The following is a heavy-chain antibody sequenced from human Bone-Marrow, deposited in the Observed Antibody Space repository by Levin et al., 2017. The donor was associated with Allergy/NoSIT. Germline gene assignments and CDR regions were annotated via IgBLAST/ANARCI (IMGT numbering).Heavy chain of an antibody. Sequence: SQTLSLTCAISGDSVSRALTAWHWLRQSPSAGLEWLGRTHYRSKFYTDYAGSVQSRIKIYPDTSKNQFSLQLLSATPEDTAVYFCARGNNYFDSWGQGTPVTVSS. CDR2: THYRSKFYT. CDR3: ARGNNYFDS. V-gene: IGHV6-1*01. CDR1: GDSVSRALTA. J-gene: IGHJ4*02.